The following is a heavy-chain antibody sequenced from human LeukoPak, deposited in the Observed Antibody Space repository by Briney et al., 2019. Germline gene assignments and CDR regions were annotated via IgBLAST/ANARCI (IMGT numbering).Heavy chain of an antibody. J-gene: IGHJ6*04. CDR1: GFTFRSYE. CDR3: ARVLGWKRLDV. Sequence: PGGSLRLSCEDSGFTFRSYEMNWVRQAPGKGLEWIAYLSSSGSAFSYADSVKGRFSISRDNSKNTLYLQMNSLRGEDTAVYYCARVLGWKRLDVWGKGTTVTISS. V-gene: IGHV3-48*03. D-gene: IGHD1-1*01. CDR2: LSSSGSAF.